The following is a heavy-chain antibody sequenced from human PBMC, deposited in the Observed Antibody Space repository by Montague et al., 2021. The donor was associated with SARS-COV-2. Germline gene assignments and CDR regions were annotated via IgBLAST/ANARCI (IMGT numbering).Heavy chain of an antibody. CDR2: IYSGGST. D-gene: IGHD6-19*01. CDR3: ARGGQIGWYDPWYYYGMDV. CDR1: GFTVSSNY. V-gene: IGHV3-53*04. Sequence: SLRLSCAASGFTVSSNYMSWVRQAPGKGLEWVSVIYSGGSTYYADSVKGRFTISRHNSKNTLYLQMNSLRAEDTAVYYCARGGQIGWYDPWYYYGMDVWGQGTTVTVSS. J-gene: IGHJ6*02.